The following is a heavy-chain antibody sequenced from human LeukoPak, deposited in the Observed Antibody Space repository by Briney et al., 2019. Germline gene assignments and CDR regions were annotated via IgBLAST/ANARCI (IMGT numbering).Heavy chain of an antibody. D-gene: IGHD5-24*01. J-gene: IGHJ4*02. CDR1: GGSISSYY. V-gene: IGHV4-59*08. CDR3: ATLHRDGYTDY. Sequence: SETLSLTCTVSGGSISSYYWSWIRQPPGKGLEWIGYIYYSGSTNYNPSLKSRVTISVDTSKNQFSLKLSSVTAADTAVYYCATLHRDGYTDYWGQGTLVTVSS. CDR2: IYYSGST.